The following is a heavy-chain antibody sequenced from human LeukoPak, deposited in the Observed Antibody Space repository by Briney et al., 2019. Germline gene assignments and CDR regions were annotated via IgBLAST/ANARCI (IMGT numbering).Heavy chain of an antibody. V-gene: IGHV4-59*01. Sequence: SETLSLTCTVSDDSISDYYRGWIRQPPGKGLEWIGYFHNSGTSTYNPSLKSRVTISADTSKNQFSLKLNSLTTADTAVYYCARRHYYYGSGTHAFDIWGQGTMVTVSS. J-gene: IGHJ3*02. D-gene: IGHD3-10*01. CDR3: ARRHYYYGSGTHAFDI. CDR2: FHNSGTS. CDR1: DDSISDYY.